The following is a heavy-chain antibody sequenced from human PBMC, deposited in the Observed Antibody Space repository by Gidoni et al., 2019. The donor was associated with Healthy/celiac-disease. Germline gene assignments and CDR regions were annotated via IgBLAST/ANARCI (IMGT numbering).Heavy chain of an antibody. CDR2: IKQDGSEK. J-gene: IGHJ4*02. CDR3: ARDRSCSGGSCYRDY. Sequence: EVQLVESGGGLVQPGGSLRPSGAASGCTFSNYLMSWVRQAPGKGLEWVANIKQDGSEKYYVDSVKGRFTISRDNAKNSLYLQMNSLRAEDTAVYYCARDRSCSGGSCYRDYWGQGTLVTVSS. V-gene: IGHV3-7*01. D-gene: IGHD2-15*01. CDR1: GCTFSNYL.